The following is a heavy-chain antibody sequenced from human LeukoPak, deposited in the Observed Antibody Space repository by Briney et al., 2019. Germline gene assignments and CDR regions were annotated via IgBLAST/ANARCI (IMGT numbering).Heavy chain of an antibody. D-gene: IGHD5-18*01. CDR3: AREFKSGYGMWV. CDR2: IKQDGSEK. J-gene: IGHJ4*02. CDR1: GSTFIIHW. V-gene: IGHV3-7*01. Sequence: PGGPRRPSCAGSGSTFIIHWMSWVRQPPGKGLQWVDRIKQDGSEKHYVDSVRGPFTLSRDNAENSVYLQINSRRAEDTAVYYCAREFKSGYGMWVWGQGTLVSVSS.